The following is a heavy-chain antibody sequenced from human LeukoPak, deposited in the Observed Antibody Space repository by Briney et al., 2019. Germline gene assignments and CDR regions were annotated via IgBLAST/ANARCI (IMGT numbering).Heavy chain of an antibody. D-gene: IGHD6-13*01. CDR2: ISSSGSTI. CDR1: GFTFSSYE. CDR3: ASTAAVGYFDY. J-gene: IGHJ4*02. Sequence: GGSLRLSCAASGFTFSSYEMNWVRQAPGKGLEWVSYISSSGSTIYYADSVKGRFTISRDNAKNSLYLQMNSLRAEDTAVYYCASTAAVGYFDYWGQGTLVTVSS. V-gene: IGHV3-48*03.